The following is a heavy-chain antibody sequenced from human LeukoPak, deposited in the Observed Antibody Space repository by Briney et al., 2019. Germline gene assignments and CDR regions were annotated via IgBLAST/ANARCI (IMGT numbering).Heavy chain of an antibody. CDR3: ARGIAVAGPYYFDY. Sequence: GGSLRLSCAASGFTFRNYWMSWVRQAPGKGLEWVANIRGDGREKNYVDSVKGRFTISRDNPKNSLYLQMDSPRAEDTAVYYCARGIAVAGPYYFDYWGRGTLVTVSS. J-gene: IGHJ4*02. CDR1: GFTFRNYW. V-gene: IGHV3-7*02. CDR2: IRGDGREK. D-gene: IGHD6-19*01.